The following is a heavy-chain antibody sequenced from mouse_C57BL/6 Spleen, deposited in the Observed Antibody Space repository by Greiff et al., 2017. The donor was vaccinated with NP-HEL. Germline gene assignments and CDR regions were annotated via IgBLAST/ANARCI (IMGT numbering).Heavy chain of an antibody. D-gene: IGHD2-3*01. Sequence: QVQLQQPGAELVRPGSSVKLSCKASGYTFTSYWMHWVKQRPIQGLEWIGNIDPSDSETHYNQKFKDKATLTVDKSSSTAYMQLSRLTSEDSAVYYCARERRWLLQDWGQGTTLTVSS. CDR2: IDPSDSET. J-gene: IGHJ2*01. V-gene: IGHV1-52*01. CDR1: GYTFTSYW. CDR3: ARERRWLLQD.